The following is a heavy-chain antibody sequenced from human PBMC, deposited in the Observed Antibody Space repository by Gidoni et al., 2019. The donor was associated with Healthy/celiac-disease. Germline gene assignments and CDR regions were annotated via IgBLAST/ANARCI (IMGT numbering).Heavy chain of an antibody. CDR1: GFSLSTRGWG. J-gene: IGHJ5*02. D-gene: IGHD3-3*01. CDR3: AHSPKYYDFWSGYWGWFDP. Sequence: QITLKEAGPTLVKPTQTLTLTCTFSGFSLSTRGWGVGWIRQPPGKALEWLALIYWDDDKRYSPSLKSRLTITKDTSKNQVVLTMTNMDPVDTATYYCAHSPKYYDFWSGYWGWFDPWGQGTLVTVSS. CDR2: IYWDDDK. V-gene: IGHV2-5*02.